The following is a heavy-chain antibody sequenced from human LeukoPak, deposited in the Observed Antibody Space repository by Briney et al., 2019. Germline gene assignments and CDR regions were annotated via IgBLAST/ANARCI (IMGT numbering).Heavy chain of an antibody. Sequence: GGFLRLSCAASGFTFSSYWMHWVRQAPGKGLVWVSRINSDGSSTSYADSVKGRFTISRDNAKNTLYLQMNSLRAEDTAVYYCARGGQAGAAAGTAWGQGTLVTVSS. J-gene: IGHJ4*02. CDR1: GFTFSSYW. D-gene: IGHD6-13*01. V-gene: IGHV3-74*01. CDR2: INSDGSST. CDR3: ARGGQAGAAAGTA.